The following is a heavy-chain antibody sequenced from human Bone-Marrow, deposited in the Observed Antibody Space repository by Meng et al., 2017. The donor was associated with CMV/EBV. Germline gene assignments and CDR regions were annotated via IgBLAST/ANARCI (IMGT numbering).Heavy chain of an antibody. D-gene: IGHD3-3*01. J-gene: IGHJ5*02. Sequence: YAMHWFRQAPGKGLEWVSVIWYDGSNKYYADSVKGRFTISRDNSKNTLYLQMNSLRAEDTAVYYCAREGVPNYDFWSGYYTNWFDPWGQGTLVTVSS. CDR1: YA. CDR3: AREGVPNYDFWSGYYTNWFDP. V-gene: IGHV3-33*01. CDR2: IWYDGSNK.